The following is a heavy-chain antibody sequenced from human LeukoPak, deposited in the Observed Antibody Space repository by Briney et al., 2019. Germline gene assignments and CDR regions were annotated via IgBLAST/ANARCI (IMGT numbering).Heavy chain of an antibody. V-gene: IGHV3-23*01. CDR3: ARVAGVASLGLKNYMDV. CDR2: ISGSASST. J-gene: IGHJ6*03. Sequence: GGSLKLSCAASGFTFSNYAMSWVRQAPGKGLEWVSAISGSASSTYYADSVKGRFTISRDNSKNTLYLQMNSLRAEDTAVYYCARVAGVASLGLKNYMDVWGKGTTVTVSS. CDR1: GFTFSNYA. D-gene: IGHD7-27*01.